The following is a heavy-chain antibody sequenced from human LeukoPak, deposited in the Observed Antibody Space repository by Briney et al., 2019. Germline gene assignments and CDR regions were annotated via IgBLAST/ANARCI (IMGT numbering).Heavy chain of an antibody. CDR2: IKHDGSEK. V-gene: IGHV3-7*01. D-gene: IGHD4-17*01. Sequence: GGSLRLSCAASGFIFTNYFMSWVRQAPGKGLEWVASIKHDGSEKYYVDSVRGRFTISRDNTMNSLYLQMSSLRAEDTAVYYCARDRFGDYDIDYWGQGTLVTVSS. CDR1: GFIFTNYF. CDR3: ARDRFGDYDIDY. J-gene: IGHJ4*02.